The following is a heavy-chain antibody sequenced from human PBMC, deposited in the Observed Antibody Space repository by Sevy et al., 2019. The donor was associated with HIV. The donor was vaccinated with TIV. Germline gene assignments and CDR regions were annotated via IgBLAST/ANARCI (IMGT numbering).Heavy chain of an antibody. D-gene: IGHD5-12*01. Sequence: GGSLRLSCAASGFTFDDYTMHWVRQAPGKGLEWVSLISWDGGSTYYANSVKGRFTISRDNSKNSLYLQMNSLRTEDTALYYCAKEDGYNAFDYWGQGTLVTVSS. V-gene: IGHV3-43*01. CDR1: GFTFDDYT. CDR3: AKEDGYNAFDY. J-gene: IGHJ4*02. CDR2: ISWDGGST.